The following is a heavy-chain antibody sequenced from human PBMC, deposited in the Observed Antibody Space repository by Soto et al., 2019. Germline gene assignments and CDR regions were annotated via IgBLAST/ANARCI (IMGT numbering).Heavy chain of an antibody. V-gene: IGHV5-10-1*01. CDR2: IDPSDSYT. J-gene: IGHJ6*02. Sequence: GESLKIACKGFGYSFSTYCITWVRQMPGQGLEWMGRIDPSDSYTHYNPAFQGHVTISADRSISTAYLQWCRLKASDTAMFYCARLSCSRTTSCYGLDVWGQGTAVTVSS. D-gene: IGHD2-2*01. CDR3: ARLSCSRTTSCYGLDV. CDR1: GYSFSTYC.